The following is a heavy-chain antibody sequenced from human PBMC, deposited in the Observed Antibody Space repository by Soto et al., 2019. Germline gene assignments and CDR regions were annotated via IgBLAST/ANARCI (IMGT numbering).Heavy chain of an antibody. CDR1: GYTFTSYA. D-gene: IGHD1-26*01. V-gene: IGHV1-3*01. J-gene: IGHJ4*02. CDR3: AGGGSGSYYIFDY. Sequence: QVQLVQSGAEVKKPGASVKVSCKASGYTFTSYAMHWVRQAPGQRLEWMGWINAGNGNTKYSQKFQGRVTITRDTSASTAYMELSCLRSEDTAVYYCAGGGSGSYYIFDYWGQGTLVTVSS. CDR2: INAGNGNT.